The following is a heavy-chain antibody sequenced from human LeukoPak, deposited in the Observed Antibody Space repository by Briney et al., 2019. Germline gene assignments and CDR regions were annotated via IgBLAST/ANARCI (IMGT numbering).Heavy chain of an antibody. D-gene: IGHD6-19*01. CDR1: GYTFTSYA. CDR3: ARVLSSGWYMNGDY. Sequence: ASVTVSCKASGYTFTSYAMNWVRQAPGQGLEWMGWINTNTGNPTYAQGFTGRFVFSLDTSVSTAYLQISSLKAEDTAVYYCARVLSSGWYMNGDYWGQGTLVTVSS. CDR2: INTNTGNP. V-gene: IGHV7-4-1*02. J-gene: IGHJ4*02.